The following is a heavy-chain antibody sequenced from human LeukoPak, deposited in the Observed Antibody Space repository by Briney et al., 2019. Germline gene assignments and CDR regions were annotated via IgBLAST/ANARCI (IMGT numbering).Heavy chain of an antibody. D-gene: IGHD1-26*01. J-gene: IGHJ4*02. CDR1: GFTVSSNY. CDR2: FYSGVST. V-gene: IGHV3-53*01. Sequence: GDLRLSCASSGFTVSSNYMSWVRHPPGTRLEWVLDFYSGVSTYYADPPIRRVTIPRDNSNNTQSLHMNSLIADDPTVYYCTAGSYYSTDYWGQGTVVTVS. CDR3: TAGSYYSTDY.